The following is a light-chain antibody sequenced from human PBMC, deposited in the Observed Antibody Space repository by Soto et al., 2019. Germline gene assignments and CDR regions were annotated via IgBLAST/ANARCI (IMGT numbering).Light chain of an antibody. Sequence: QSALTQPASVSGSPGQSITISCTGTSSDVGGYNYVSWYQHHPAKAPKLMICDVSNRPSGVSNRFSGSKSGNTASLIISGLQAEDEADYYCSSYTSSITSRVVFGGGTKLTVL. J-gene: IGLJ2*01. V-gene: IGLV2-14*03. CDR1: SSDVGGYNY. CDR2: DVS. CDR3: SSYTSSITSRVV.